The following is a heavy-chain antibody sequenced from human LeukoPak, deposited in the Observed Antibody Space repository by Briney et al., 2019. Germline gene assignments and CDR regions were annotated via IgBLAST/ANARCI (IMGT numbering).Heavy chain of an antibody. Sequence: ASVKVSCKASGYTFTGYYMHWVRQAPGQGLEWMGWINPNSGGTNYAQKFRGRVTMTRDTSISTAYMELSRLRSDDTAVYYCARDRGSEYCSSTSCYHYYYYMDVWGKGTTVTVSS. J-gene: IGHJ6*03. CDR2: INPNSGGT. D-gene: IGHD2-2*01. CDR1: GYTFTGYY. CDR3: ARDRGSEYCSSTSCYHYYYYMDV. V-gene: IGHV1-2*02.